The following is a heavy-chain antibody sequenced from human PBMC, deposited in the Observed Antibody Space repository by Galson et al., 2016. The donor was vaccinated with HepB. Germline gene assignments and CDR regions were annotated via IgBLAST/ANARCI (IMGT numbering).Heavy chain of an antibody. CDR1: GFTFSDFS. CDR2: ISSGSRDI. Sequence: SLRLSCAASGFTFSDFSMNWVRQAPGKGLEWVSSISSGSRDIYYADSVKGRFTISRDNAKNSLYLQMNSLRAEDTAVYYCARDRSNYDFWSGYMPDYYFDCWGQGTLVTVSS. D-gene: IGHD3-3*01. V-gene: IGHV3-21*01. CDR3: ARDRSNYDFWSGYMPDYYFDC. J-gene: IGHJ4*02.